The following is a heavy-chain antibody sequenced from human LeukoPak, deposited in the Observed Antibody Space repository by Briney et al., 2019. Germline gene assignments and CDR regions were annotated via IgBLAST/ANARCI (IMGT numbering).Heavy chain of an antibody. V-gene: IGHV4-34*01. CDR3: ARDVVVVPAAIHYGMDV. Sequence: ATLSLTCAVYGGTFSDYFWGWIRQPPGKGLEWIGEINHSGRTYYNPSLKSRVTISVDTSKNQFSLNLSSVTAADTAVYYCARDVVVVPAAIHYGMDVWGQGTTVTVSS. CDR2: INHSGRT. CDR1: GGTFSDYF. J-gene: IGHJ6*02. D-gene: IGHD2-2*01.